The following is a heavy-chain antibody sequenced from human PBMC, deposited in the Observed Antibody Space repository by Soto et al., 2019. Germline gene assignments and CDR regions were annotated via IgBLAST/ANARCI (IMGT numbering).Heavy chain of an antibody. CDR3: ARDPGTTQIYGMDV. Sequence: SVKVSCSASGGTFSSYAISWVRQAPGQGLEWMGGIIPIFGTANYAQKFQGRVTITADKSTSTAYMELSSLRSEDTAVYYCARDPGTTQIYGMDVWGQGTTVTVSS. CDR1: GGTFSSYA. V-gene: IGHV1-69*06. CDR2: IIPIFGTA. D-gene: IGHD1-7*01. J-gene: IGHJ6*02.